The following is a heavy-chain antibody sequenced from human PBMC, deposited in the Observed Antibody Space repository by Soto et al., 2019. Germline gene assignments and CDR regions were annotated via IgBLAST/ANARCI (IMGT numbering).Heavy chain of an antibody. Sequence: QVQLVESGGGVVQPGRSLRLSCAASGFTFDSYGMHWVRQAPGKGLEWVAVISSDGNNKYYADSVKGRFTISRDNFKNTLYLQMSGRRADDAAVDYCAKDLLPKTVTTCGSWGQGTLVTVSS. J-gene: IGHJ5*02. CDR2: ISSDGNNK. V-gene: IGHV3-30*18. D-gene: IGHD4-17*01. CDR1: GFTFDSYG. CDR3: AKDLLPKTVTTCGS.